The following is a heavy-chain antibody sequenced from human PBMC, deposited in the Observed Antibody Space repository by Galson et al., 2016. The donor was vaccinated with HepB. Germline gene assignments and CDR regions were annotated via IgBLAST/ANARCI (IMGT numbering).Heavy chain of an antibody. D-gene: IGHD4-11*01. Sequence: SLRLSCAVSGFTLSSSAMSWVRQAPGKGLGWVSAIGAYDEGTYYGDSVRGRFTISRDNSKNTLYLQMNSLRAEDTAIYYCATGGDYDNWGQGTLVTVSS. V-gene: IGHV3-23*01. CDR3: ATGGDYDN. J-gene: IGHJ4*02. CDR2: IGAYDEGT. CDR1: GFTLSSSA.